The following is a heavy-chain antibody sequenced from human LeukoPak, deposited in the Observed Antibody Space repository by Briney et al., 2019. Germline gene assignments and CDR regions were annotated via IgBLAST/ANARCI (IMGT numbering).Heavy chain of an antibody. CDR2: IHYSGST. Sequence: PSETLSLTCTVSGDSIIGYYWSWIRQPPGKGLEWTGYIHYSGSTNYNPSLQSRVTISVDTSRSHFSLKLSSATAADTAVYYCARGERLGPDFWGQGTLVTVSS. V-gene: IGHV4-59*01. CDR1: GDSIIGYY. CDR3: ARGERLGPDF. D-gene: IGHD1-1*01. J-gene: IGHJ4*02.